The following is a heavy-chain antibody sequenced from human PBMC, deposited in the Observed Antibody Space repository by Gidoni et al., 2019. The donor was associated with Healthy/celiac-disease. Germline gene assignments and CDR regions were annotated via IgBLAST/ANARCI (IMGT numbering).Heavy chain of an antibody. CDR3: ARDNIVVVPAAMGIFDY. CDR2: IYHSGST. D-gene: IGHD2-2*01. V-gene: IGHV4-38-2*02. J-gene: IGHJ4*02. CDR1: GYSISSGYY. Sequence: QVQLKESGPGLVKPSETLSLTCTVSGYSISSGYYWGWIRQPPGKGLEWSGSIYHSGSTYYNPSLKSRVTISVDTSKNQFSLKLSSVTAADTAVYYCARDNIVVVPAAMGIFDYWGQGTLVTVSS.